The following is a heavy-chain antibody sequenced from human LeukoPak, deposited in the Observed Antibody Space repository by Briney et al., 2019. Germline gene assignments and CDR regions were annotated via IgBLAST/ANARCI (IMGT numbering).Heavy chain of an antibody. CDR3: ASPALTTVTTSSRLDY. J-gene: IGHJ4*02. CDR1: GGTFSSYA. D-gene: IGHD4-11*01. Sequence: ASVKVSCKASGGTFSSYAISWVRQAPGQGLEWMGGIIPIFGTANYAQKFQGRVTITADESTSTAYMELSSLRSGDTAVYYCASPALTTVTTSSRLDYWGQGTLVTVSS. CDR2: IIPIFGTA. V-gene: IGHV1-69*13.